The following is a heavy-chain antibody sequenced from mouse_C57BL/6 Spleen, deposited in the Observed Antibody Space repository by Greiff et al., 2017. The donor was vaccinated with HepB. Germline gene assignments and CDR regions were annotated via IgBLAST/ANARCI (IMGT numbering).Heavy chain of an antibody. J-gene: IGHJ2*01. CDR1: GYAFSSSW. D-gene: IGHD2-5*01. CDR3: ARAGYSNPYYFDY. CDR2: IYPGDGDT. Sequence: VQLVESGPELVKPGASVKISCKASGYAFSSSWMNWVKQRPGKGLEWIGRIYPGDGDTNYNGKFKGKATLTADKSSSTAYMQLSSLTSEDSAVYFCARAGYSNPYYFDYWGQGTTLTVSS. V-gene: IGHV1-82*01.